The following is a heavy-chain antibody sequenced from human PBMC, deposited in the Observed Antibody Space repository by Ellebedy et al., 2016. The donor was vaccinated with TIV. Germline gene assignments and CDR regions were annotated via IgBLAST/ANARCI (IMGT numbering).Heavy chain of an antibody. D-gene: IGHD3-10*01. CDR2: MNQDGTEK. J-gene: IGHJ4*02. CDR1: GFTFSTYW. V-gene: IGHV3-7*03. CDR3: VRQIYGSGSH. Sequence: GESLKISCAASGFTFSTYWMSWVRQAPGKGLEWVTNMNQDGTEKYYVDSVKGRFTISRDNAKNSLYLQMNSLRAEDTAVYYCVRQIYGSGSHWGQGTLVSVSS.